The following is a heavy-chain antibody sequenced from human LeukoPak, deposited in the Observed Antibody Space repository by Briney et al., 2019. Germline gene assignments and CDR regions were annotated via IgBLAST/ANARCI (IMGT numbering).Heavy chain of an antibody. D-gene: IGHD4-17*01. V-gene: IGHV1-46*01. J-gene: IGHJ4*02. CDR2: INPSGGST. CDR1: GYTFTSYY. CDR3: ARDSSYGDQPYYFDY. Sequence: ASVKVSCKASGYTFTSYYMHWVRQAPGQGLEWMGIINPSGGSTSCAQKFQGRVTMTRDTSTSTVYMELSSLRSEDTAVYYCARDSSYGDQPYYFDYWGQGTLVTVSS.